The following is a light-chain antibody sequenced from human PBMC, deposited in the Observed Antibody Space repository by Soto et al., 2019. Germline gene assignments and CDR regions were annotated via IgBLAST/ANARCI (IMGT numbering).Light chain of an antibody. CDR3: CSSPGL. CDR1: SRDVGGSNH. V-gene: IGLV2-11*01. Sequence: QSVLTQPRSVSGSPGQSVAISCTGSSRDVGGSNHVSWYQQHPGKAPKLIIYDVIKRPSGVPDRFSGSKSGNTASLTISGLQAEDEAAYFYCSSPGLFGTGTKVTVL. CDR2: DVI. J-gene: IGLJ1*01.